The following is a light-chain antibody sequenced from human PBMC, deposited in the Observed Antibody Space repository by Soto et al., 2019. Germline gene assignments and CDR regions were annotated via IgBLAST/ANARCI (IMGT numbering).Light chain of an antibody. Sequence: QSALTQPPSASGSPGQSLTISCTGTSSDVGGYNYVFWYQQHPGKAPKLMIYEVNKRPSGVPDRFSGSKSGNTASLTVSGLQAEDEADYYCSSYTIINSVIFGGGTKLTVL. V-gene: IGLV2-8*01. CDR1: SSDVGGYNY. J-gene: IGLJ2*01. CDR2: EVN. CDR3: SSYTIINSVI.